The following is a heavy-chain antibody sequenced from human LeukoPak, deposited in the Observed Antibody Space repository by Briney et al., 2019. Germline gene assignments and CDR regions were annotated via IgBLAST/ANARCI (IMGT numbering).Heavy chain of an antibody. CDR2: IFYTGTT. J-gene: IGHJ5*02. V-gene: IGHV4-59*12. CDR1: GGSISNYY. Sequence: PSETLSLTCTVSGGSISNYYWSWIRQPPGKGLEWIGYIFYTGTTNYNFSLKSRLTISVDTSKNQFSLRLTSVTAADTAVYYCARDSGYSSGWTEGWFDPWGQGTLVTVSS. CDR3: ARDSGYSSGWTEGWFDP. D-gene: IGHD6-19*01.